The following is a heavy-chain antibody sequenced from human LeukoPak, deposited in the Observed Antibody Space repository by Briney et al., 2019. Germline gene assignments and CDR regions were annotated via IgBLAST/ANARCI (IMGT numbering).Heavy chain of an antibody. V-gene: IGHV3-11*01. CDR2: ITGTGSTI. CDR1: GFAFNDYY. J-gene: IGHJ4*02. D-gene: IGHD3-22*01. CDR3: TRPSQVASDSSGYLDY. Sequence: PGGSLRLSCAASGFAFNDYYMSWIRQAPGKGLEWVSFITGTGSTIYYADSVKGRFTISRDNAKNSLYLQMNSLRAEDTAVYYCTRPSQVASDSSGYLDYWGQGTLVTVSS.